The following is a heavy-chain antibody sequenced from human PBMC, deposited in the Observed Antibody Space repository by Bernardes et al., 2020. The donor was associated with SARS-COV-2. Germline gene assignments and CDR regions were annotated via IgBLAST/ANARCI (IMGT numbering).Heavy chain of an antibody. J-gene: IGHJ4*02. CDR3: AAGPNWFDY. Sequence: SVKVSCKASEFTFSSSAVQWVRQARGQRPEWIGWIVVGGDDTNYAQKFQERVAITWDMSRTTAYMELNSLTSEDTAVYYCAAGPNWFDYWGQGTLVTVPS. V-gene: IGHV1-58*01. D-gene: IGHD7-27*01. CDR1: EFTFSSSA. CDR2: IVVGGDDT.